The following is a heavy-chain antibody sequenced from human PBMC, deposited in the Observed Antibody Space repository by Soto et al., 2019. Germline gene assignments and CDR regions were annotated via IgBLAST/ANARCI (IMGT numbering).Heavy chain of an antibody. Sequence: ASVKVACKASGYTFISYAIHWVRQAPGQRLEWMGWINAGNGNTKYSQKFQGRVTITRDTSASTAYMELSNLRSEDTAVYYCARGLNGYLHYFDYWGQGTPVTVSS. D-gene: IGHD5-18*01. CDR1: GYTFISYA. J-gene: IGHJ4*02. V-gene: IGHV1-3*01. CDR3: ARGLNGYLHYFDY. CDR2: INAGNGNT.